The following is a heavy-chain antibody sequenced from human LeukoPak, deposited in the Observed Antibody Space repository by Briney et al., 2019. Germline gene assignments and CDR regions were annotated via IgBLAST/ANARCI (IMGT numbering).Heavy chain of an antibody. V-gene: IGHV4-61*02. J-gene: IGHJ6*03. CDR3: ARGGGGFGELFPYYYYYYMDV. D-gene: IGHD3-10*01. CDR2: IYTSGST. CDR1: GGSISSGSYY. Sequence: PSETLSLTCTVSGGSISSGSYYWSWIRQPAGKGLEWIGRIYTSGSTNYNPSLKSRVTISVDTSKNQFSLKLSSVTAADTAVYYCARGGGGFGELFPYYYYYYMDVWGKGTTVTISS.